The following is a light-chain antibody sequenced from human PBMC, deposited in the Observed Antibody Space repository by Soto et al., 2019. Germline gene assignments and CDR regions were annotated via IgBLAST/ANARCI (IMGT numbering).Light chain of an antibody. V-gene: IGLV2-11*01. CDR1: SSDVGRYDY. Sequence: QSVLTLSRSVSGSPGQSITISCTGTSSDVGRYDYVSWYQQHPGKAPKLIIYDVTERPAGVPDRFSGSKSGNTASLTISGLQAEDEADYSCCSFAGSFSYVFGGGTKVTVL. J-gene: IGLJ1*01. CDR2: DVT. CDR3: CSFAGSFSYV.